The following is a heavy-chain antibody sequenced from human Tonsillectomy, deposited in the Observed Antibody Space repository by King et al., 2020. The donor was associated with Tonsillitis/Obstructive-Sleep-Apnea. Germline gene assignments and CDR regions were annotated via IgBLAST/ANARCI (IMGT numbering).Heavy chain of an antibody. D-gene: IGHD1-1*01. V-gene: IGHV3-33*01. CDR3: ERSSKFVRVEEATAIDY. CDR1: GFTFRTYG. Sequence: QVQLVESGGGVVQPGRSLRLSCAVSGFTFRTYGMHWVRQAPGKGLEWVAVIWFDGSNKYYGDSVKGRFTISRDTSKNTLYLQMNSLRVEDTAVCNGERSSKFVRVEEATAIDYGGQGSLVTVSS. CDR2: IWFDGSNK. J-gene: IGHJ4*02.